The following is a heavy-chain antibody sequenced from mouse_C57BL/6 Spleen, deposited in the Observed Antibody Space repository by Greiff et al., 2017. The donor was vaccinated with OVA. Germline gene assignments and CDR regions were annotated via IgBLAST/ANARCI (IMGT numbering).Heavy chain of an antibody. CDR3: VRQSSYGYYFDY. CDR1: GFSFNTYA. V-gene: IGHV10-1*01. CDR2: IRSKSNNYAT. D-gene: IGHD1-1*01. J-gene: IGHJ2*01. Sequence: GGGLVQPKGSLKLSCAASGFSFNTYAMNWVRQAPGKGLEWVARIRSKSNNYATYYADSVKDRFTISRDDSESMLYLQMNNLKTEDTAMYYCVRQSSYGYYFDYWGQGTTLTVSS.